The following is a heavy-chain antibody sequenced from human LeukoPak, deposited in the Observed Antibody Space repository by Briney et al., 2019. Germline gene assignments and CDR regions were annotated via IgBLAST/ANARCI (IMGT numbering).Heavy chain of an antibody. CDR3: ARADFWSGYPSDY. D-gene: IGHD3-3*01. V-gene: IGHV4-59*01. J-gene: IGHJ4*02. CDR2: IYYSGST. Sequence: PSETLSLTCTVSGGSISSYYWGWIRQPPGKGLEWIGYIYYSGSTSYNPSLKSRVTISVDTSKNQFSLKLSSVTAADTAVYYCARADFWSGYPSDYWGQGTLVTVSS. CDR1: GGSISSYY.